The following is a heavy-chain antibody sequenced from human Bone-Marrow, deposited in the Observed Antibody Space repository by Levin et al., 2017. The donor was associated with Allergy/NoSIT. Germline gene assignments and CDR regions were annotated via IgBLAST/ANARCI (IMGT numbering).Heavy chain of an antibody. D-gene: IGHD3-22*01. Sequence: SQTLSLTCAVYGGSFSGYYWSWIRQPPGKGLEWIGEINHSGSTNYNPSLKSRVTISVDTSKNQFSLKLSSVTAADTAVYYCARAQDSSGYYYRWFDPWGQGTLVTVSS. CDR3: ARAQDSSGYYYRWFDP. J-gene: IGHJ5*02. CDR1: GGSFSGYY. V-gene: IGHV4-34*01. CDR2: INHSGST.